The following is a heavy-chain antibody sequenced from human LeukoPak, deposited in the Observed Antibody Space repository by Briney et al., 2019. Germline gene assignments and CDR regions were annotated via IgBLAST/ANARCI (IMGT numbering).Heavy chain of an antibody. CDR1: GYTFTGYY. CDR2: INPNSGGT. Sequence: ASVTVSCTASGYTFTGYYMHWVRQAPGQGLEWMGWINPNSGGTNYAQKFQGRVTMTRDTSISTAYMDVSRLTSDDTAVYYCARGAKSYYYYHMDVWGKGTTVTVSS. V-gene: IGHV1-2*02. CDR3: ARGAKSYYYYHMDV. J-gene: IGHJ6*03.